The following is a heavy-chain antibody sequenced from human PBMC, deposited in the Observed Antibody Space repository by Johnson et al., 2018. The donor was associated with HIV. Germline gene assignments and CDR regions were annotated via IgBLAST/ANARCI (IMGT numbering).Heavy chain of an antibody. V-gene: IGHV3-74*02. D-gene: IGHD6-6*01. CDR2: INSDGSST. CDR1: GFTFSSYW. Sequence: VQLVESGVNLVQPGRSLRLSCAASGFTFSSYWMHWVRQAPGKGLVWVSRINSDGSSTRYADSVKGRFTISRDNAKNTLYLQMDSLRVEDTAVYYCASTRLWAFDIWGQGTMVTVSS. J-gene: IGHJ3*02. CDR3: ASTRLWAFDI.